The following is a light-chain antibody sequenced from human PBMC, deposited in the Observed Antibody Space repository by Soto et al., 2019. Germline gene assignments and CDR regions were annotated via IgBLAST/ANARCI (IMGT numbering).Light chain of an antibody. J-gene: IGLJ1*01. CDR1: SSNIGAGYD. CDR3: QSYDSSLSGYV. Sequence: QSVLTQPPSVSGAPGQRGTISCTGSSSNIGAGYDVHWYQQLPGTAPKLLIYGNSNRPSGVPDRFSGSKSGTSASLAITGLQAEDEADYYCQSYDSSLSGYVFGTGTKLTVL. V-gene: IGLV1-40*01. CDR2: GNS.